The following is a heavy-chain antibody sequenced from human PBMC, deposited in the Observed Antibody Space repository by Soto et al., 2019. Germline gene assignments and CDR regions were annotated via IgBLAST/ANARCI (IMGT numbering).Heavy chain of an antibody. CDR2: IYYSGST. Sequence: PSETLSLTCTVSGGSISSYYWSWIRQPPGKGLEWIGYIYYSGSTNYNPSLKSRVTISVDTSKNQFSLKLSSMTAADTAVYYCARLGYSYGLDYWGQGTLVTVSS. D-gene: IGHD5-18*01. V-gene: IGHV4-59*01. CDR3: ARLGYSYGLDY. J-gene: IGHJ4*02. CDR1: GGSISSYY.